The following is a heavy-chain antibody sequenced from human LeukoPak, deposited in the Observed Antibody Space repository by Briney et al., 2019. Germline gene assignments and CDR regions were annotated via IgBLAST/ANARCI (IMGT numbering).Heavy chain of an antibody. D-gene: IGHD3-10*01. J-gene: IGHJ4*02. CDR1: GGSISSSY. CDR2: IYYSGST. V-gene: IGHV4-59*01. Sequence: SETLSLTCTVSGGSISSSYWSWIRQPPGKGLEWIGYIYYSGSTSYNPSLKSRVTISVDTSKNQFSLKLSSVTAADTAVYYCARVLYGSGTYYFDYWGQGTLVTVSS. CDR3: ARVLYGSGTYYFDY.